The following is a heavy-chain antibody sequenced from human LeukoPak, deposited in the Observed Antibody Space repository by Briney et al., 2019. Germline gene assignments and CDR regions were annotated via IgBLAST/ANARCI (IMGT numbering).Heavy chain of an antibody. CDR1: GGSISSYY. Sequence: PSETLSLTCTVSGGSISSYYWSWIRQPARKGLEWIGRIYTSGSTNYNPSLKSRVTMSVDTSKNQFSLKLSSVTAADTAVYYCARAHSSGWYLDYYYGMDVWGQGTTVTVSS. CDR3: ARAHSSGWYLDYYYGMDV. J-gene: IGHJ6*02. CDR2: IYTSGST. V-gene: IGHV4-4*07. D-gene: IGHD6-19*01.